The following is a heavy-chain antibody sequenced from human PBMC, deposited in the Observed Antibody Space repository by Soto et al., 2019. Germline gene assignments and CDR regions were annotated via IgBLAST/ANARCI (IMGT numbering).Heavy chain of an antibody. CDR3: AKNGWDTTLTTLDY. J-gene: IGHJ4*02. CDR2: ISGRGGGT. Sequence: EVQLLESGGGLVQPGGSLRLSCAASGFTFSSYAMSWVRQAPGKGLEWVSGISGRGGGTYYADYVKGRFTISRDNYKNTLYLQMNSLRAEDTAVYYCAKNGWDTTLTTLDYWAQGTLVTVSS. CDR1: GFTFSSYA. D-gene: IGHD4-17*01. V-gene: IGHV3-23*01.